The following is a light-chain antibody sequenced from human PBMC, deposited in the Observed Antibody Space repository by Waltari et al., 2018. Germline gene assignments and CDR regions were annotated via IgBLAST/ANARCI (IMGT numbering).Light chain of an antibody. CDR3: QKYGSLPAT. V-gene: IGKV3-20*01. CDR1: PSISRY. J-gene: IGKJ1*01. CDR2: DAS. Sequence: EIMLTQSPGTLSLSPGERATLSSRASPSISRYLAWYQHKPGQAPRLLLYDASSRATAIPDRFSGSGSETDFSLTISRLEPEDFAVYYCQKYGSLPATFGQGTTVEIK.